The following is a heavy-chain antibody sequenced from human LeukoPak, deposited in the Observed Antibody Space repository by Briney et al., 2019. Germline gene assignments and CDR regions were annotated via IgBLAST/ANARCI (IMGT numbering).Heavy chain of an antibody. Sequence: GGSLRLSCAPSGFTFSRHGMHWVRQAPGKGLEWVAIISNDGSRKYYAHSVEGRFTISRDNSKNTLYLQMDSLRAEDTAVYYCARDRAWNYFDYWGQGTLVTDSS. CDR2: ISNDGSRK. CDR3: ARDRAWNYFDY. CDR1: GFTFSRHG. V-gene: IGHV3-30*03. D-gene: IGHD3-3*01. J-gene: IGHJ4*02.